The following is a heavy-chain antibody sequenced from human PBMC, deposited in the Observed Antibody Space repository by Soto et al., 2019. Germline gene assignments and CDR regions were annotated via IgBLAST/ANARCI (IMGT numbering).Heavy chain of an antibody. J-gene: IGHJ4*02. V-gene: IGHV3-48*01. CDR3: AGGFGSFDY. CDR2: IMPGSSHI. Sequence: GGSLRLSCAASGFAFSSYAMSWVRQAPGKGLEWVSYIMPGSSHIFYADSVKGRFTISRDNAKNSLYLQMNSLRAEDTAVYYCAGGFGSFDYWGQGTLVTVSS. D-gene: IGHD3-16*01. CDR1: GFAFSSYA.